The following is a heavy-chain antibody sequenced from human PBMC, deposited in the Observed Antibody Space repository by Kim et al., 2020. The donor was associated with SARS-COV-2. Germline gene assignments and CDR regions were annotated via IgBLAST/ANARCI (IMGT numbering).Heavy chain of an antibody. V-gene: IGHV3-49*03. CDR1: GFTFGDYA. CDR3: TRGARGAADPFDY. Sequence: GGSLRLSCTASGFTFGDYAMSWFRQAPGKGLEWVGFIRSKAYGGTTEYAASVKGRFTISRDDSKSIAYLQMNSLKTEDTAVYYCTRGARGAADPFDYWGQGTLVTVSS. D-gene: IGHD6-13*01. J-gene: IGHJ4*02. CDR2: IRSKAYGGTT.